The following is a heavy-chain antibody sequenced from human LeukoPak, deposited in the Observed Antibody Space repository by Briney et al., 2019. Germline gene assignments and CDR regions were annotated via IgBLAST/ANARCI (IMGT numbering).Heavy chain of an antibody. CDR1: GFTFSSYS. J-gene: IGHJ2*01. Sequence: GGSLRLSCAASGFTFSSYSMNWVRQAPGKGLEWVSGISSSSSYIYYADSVKGRFTISRDNAKNSLYLQMNSLRAEDTAVYYCARIMSGIAVAGAPFDLWDRGALVTVSS. CDR3: ARIMSGIAVAGAPFDL. CDR2: ISSSSSYI. V-gene: IGHV3-21*01. D-gene: IGHD6-19*01.